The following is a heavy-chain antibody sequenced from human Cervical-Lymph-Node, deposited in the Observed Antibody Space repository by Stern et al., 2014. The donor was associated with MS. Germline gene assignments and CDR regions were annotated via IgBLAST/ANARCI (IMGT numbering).Heavy chain of an antibody. Sequence: QLQLQESGGGVVPPGRSLRLSCADSGSTFSKSAMPWVRQAPGKVLEWVSVISHDGSNKQYGDSVKGRLAISRDNSRNTLSLEIYSLRAEDTAVYYCVRTESFYYYDGMDVWGHGTTVIVSS. CDR2: ISHDGSNK. CDR3: VRTESFYYYDGMDV. J-gene: IGHJ6*02. V-gene: IGHV3-30*09. CDR1: GSTFSKSA.